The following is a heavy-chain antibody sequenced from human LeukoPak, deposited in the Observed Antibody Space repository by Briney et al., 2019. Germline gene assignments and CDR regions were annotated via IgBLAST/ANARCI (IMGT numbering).Heavy chain of an antibody. Sequence: ASVKVSCKASGYTFTSYDINWVRQATGQGLEWMGWMNPNSGNTGYAQKFQGRVTMTRNTSISTAYMELSSLRSEDTVVYYCARVGCSGGSCYYYYYYGMDVWGQGTTVTVSS. CDR3: ARVGCSGGSCYYYYYYGMDV. V-gene: IGHV1-8*01. CDR1: GYTFTSYD. J-gene: IGHJ6*02. CDR2: MNPNSGNT. D-gene: IGHD2-15*01.